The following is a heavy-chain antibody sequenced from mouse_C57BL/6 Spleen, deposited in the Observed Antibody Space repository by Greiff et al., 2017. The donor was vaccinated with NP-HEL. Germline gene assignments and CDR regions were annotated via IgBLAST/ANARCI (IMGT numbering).Heavy chain of an antibody. V-gene: IGHV1-82*01. CDR1: GYAFSSSW. D-gene: IGHD2-4*01. J-gene: IGHJ3*01. Sequence: QVQLKESGPELVKPGASVKISCKASGYAFSSSWMNWVKQRPGKGLEWIGRIYPGDGDTNYNGKFKGKATLTADKSSSTAYMQLSSLTSEDSAVYFCERRDDDGFAYWGQGTQVTVSA. CDR3: ERRDDDGFAY. CDR2: IYPGDGDT.